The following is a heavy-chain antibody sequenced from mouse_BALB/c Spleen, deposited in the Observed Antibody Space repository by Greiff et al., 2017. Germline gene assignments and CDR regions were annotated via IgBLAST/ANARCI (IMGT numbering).Heavy chain of an antibody. CDR3: ATSIYYDYDVRFAY. CDR1: GYAFSSYW. V-gene: IGHV1-80*01. CDR2: IYPGDGDT. D-gene: IGHD2-4*01. J-gene: IGHJ3*01. Sequence: VQLQQSGAELVRPGSSVKISCKASGYAFSSYWMNWVKQRPGQGLEWIGQIYPGDGDTNYNGKFKGKATLTADKSSSTAYMQLSSLTSEDSAVYFCATSIYYDYDVRFAYWGQGTLVTVSA.